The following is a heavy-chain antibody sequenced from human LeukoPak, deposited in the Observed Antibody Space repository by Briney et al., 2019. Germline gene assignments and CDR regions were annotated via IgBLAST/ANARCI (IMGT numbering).Heavy chain of an antibody. D-gene: IGHD3-16*01. V-gene: IGHV3-48*03. J-gene: IGHJ4*02. Sequence: GGSLRLSCAASGFRFSSYEMNWVRLAPRKGLEWLSYISSDGINIYYADSLKGRFTISRDNAKNSLFLQMSSLRAEDTAIYFCASSPKGIEGGIDYWGRGTLVTVSS. CDR2: ISSDGINI. CDR3: ASSPKGIEGGIDY. CDR1: GFRFSSYE.